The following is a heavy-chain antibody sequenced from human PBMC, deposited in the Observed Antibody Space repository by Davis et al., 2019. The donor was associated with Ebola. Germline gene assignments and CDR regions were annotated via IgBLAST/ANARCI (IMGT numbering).Heavy chain of an antibody. J-gene: IGHJ4*02. Sequence: PGGSLRLSCAASGFTFSSYSMNWVRQAPGKGLEWVSSISSSSSYIYYADSVKGRFTVSRDNAKNTLYLQMNSLRVEDTAVYFCARGRAVAPDWGPGTLVTVSS. CDR1: GFTFSSYS. D-gene: IGHD4-23*01. V-gene: IGHV3-21*01. CDR2: ISSSSSYI. CDR3: ARGRAVAPD.